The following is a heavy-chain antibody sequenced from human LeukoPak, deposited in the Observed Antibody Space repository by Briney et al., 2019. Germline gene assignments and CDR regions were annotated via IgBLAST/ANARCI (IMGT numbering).Heavy chain of an antibody. V-gene: IGHV4-61*02. CDR1: GGSISSGSYY. J-gene: IGHJ3*02. Sequence: ASETLSLTCTVSGGSISSGSYYWSWIRQPAGKGLEWIGRIYTSGSTNYNPSLKSRVTISVDTSKNQCSLKLSSVTAADTAVYYCARDSYSSSWYLAFDIWGQGTMVTVSS. D-gene: IGHD6-13*01. CDR3: ARDSYSSSWYLAFDI. CDR2: IYTSGST.